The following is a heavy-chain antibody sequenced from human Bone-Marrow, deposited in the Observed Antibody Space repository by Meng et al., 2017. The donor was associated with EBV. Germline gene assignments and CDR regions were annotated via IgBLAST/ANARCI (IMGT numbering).Heavy chain of an antibody. V-gene: IGHV4-61*01. Sequence: PSETLSLTCTVSGGSVSSGSYYWSWIRQPPGKGLEWIGYIYYSGSTNYNPSLKSRVTISVDTSKNQFSLKLSSVTAADTAVYYCARDNVDTAMVPHWGQGTLVTVSS. D-gene: IGHD5-18*01. CDR2: IYYSGST. J-gene: IGHJ4*02. CDR1: GGSVSSGSYY. CDR3: ARDNVDTAMVPH.